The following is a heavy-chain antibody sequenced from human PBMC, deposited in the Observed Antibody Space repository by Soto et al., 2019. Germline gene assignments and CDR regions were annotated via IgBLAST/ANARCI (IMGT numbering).Heavy chain of an antibody. CDR3: ARAGPGSKFVLEH. Sequence: QVQLQESGPGRVRPSQTLSLTCTVSGDSISSGLYYWTWIRQHPQKGLEWIGYIYSRGNTYYSPSFKIPVDIAGDSSQNLCSLRLAPVTAADTAGYYCARAGPGSKFVLEHGGRGALGTVSS. J-gene: IGHJ1*01. V-gene: IGHV4-31*01. CDR2: IYSRGNT. D-gene: IGHD3-10*01. CDR1: GDSISSGLYY.